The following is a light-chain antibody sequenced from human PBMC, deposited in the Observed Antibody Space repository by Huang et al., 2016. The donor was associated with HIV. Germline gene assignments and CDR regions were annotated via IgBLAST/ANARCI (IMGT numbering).Light chain of an antibody. J-gene: IGKJ4*01. CDR1: QSLLHSNGYNY. CDR2: FGS. Sequence: DIVMTQSPLSLPVTPGEPASISCRSSQSLLHSNGYNYLDWYLQKPGQSPQLLIYFGSNRASGVPDRFSGSGSGTDFTLKISRVEAEDVGVYYCMQALPALTFGGGTKVEIK. CDR3: MQALPALT. V-gene: IGKV2-28*01.